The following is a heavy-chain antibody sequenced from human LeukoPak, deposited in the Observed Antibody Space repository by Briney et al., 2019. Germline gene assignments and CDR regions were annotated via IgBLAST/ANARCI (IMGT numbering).Heavy chain of an antibody. CDR2: IYPRDGST. V-gene: IGHV1-46*01. Sequence: ASVKVPCKGSGYTFTSNYIHWVRQAPGQGLEWMGMIYPRDGSTSYAQKFQGRVTVTRDTSTSTVHMELSGLRSEDTAVYYCARDQEGFDYWGQGTLVTVSS. J-gene: IGHJ4*02. CDR3: ARDQEGFDY. CDR1: GYTFTSNY.